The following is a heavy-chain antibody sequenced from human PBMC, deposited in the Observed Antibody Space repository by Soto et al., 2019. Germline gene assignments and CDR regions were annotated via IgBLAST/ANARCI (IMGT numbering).Heavy chain of an antibody. CDR3: AKDVPGLVATINQPCY. D-gene: IGHD5-12*01. J-gene: IGHJ4*02. V-gene: IGHV3-23*01. Sequence: GGSLRLSCAASGFTFSSYAMSWVRQAPGKGLEWVSAISGSGGSTYYADSVKGRFTISRDNSKNTLYLQMNSLRAEDTAVYYCAKDVPGLVATINQPCYWGQGTLVTVSS. CDR1: GFTFSSYA. CDR2: ISGSGGST.